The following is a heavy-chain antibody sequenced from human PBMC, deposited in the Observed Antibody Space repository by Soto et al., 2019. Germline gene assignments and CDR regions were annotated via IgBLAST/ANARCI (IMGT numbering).Heavy chain of an antibody. CDR1: GGSISSGDYY. Sequence: SETLSLTCTVSGGSISSGDYYWSWIRQPPGKGLEWIGYIYYSGSTYYNPSLKGRVTISVDTSKNQFSLKLSSVTAADTAVYYCARGAELRDINDYDFWSGYSYYFDYWGQGTLVTVSS. J-gene: IGHJ4*02. D-gene: IGHD3-3*01. CDR2: IYYSGST. CDR3: ARGAELRDINDYDFWSGYSYYFDY. V-gene: IGHV4-30-4*01.